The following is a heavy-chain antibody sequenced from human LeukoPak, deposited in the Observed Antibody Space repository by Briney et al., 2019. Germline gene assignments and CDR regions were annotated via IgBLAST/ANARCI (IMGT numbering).Heavy chain of an antibody. CDR1: GGTFSSYA. CDR2: IIPIFGTA. D-gene: IGHD3-22*01. CDR3: ARDPLEYYYDSSGYYY. J-gene: IGHJ4*02. V-gene: IGHV1-69*13. Sequence: GASVKVSCKASGGTFSSYAISWVRQAPGQGLEWMGGIIPIFGTANYAQKFQGRVTITADESTSTAYMELSSLRSEDTAVYYCARDPLEYYYDSSGYYYWGQGTQVTVSS.